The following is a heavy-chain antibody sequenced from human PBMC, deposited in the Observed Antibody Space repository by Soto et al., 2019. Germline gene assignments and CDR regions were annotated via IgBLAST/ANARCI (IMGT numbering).Heavy chain of an antibody. V-gene: IGHV1-2*04. CDR1: GYTFTGYY. Sequence: ASVKVSCKASGYTFTGYYMHWVRQAPGQGLEWMGWINPNSGGTNYAQKFQGWVTMTRDTSISTAYMELSRLRSDDTAVYYCARERPAYCSYGVCHRAYWFDSSCQGTLLTLSS. CDR3: ARERPAYCSYGVCHRAYWFDS. CDR2: INPNSGGT. D-gene: IGHD2-8*01. J-gene: IGHJ5*01.